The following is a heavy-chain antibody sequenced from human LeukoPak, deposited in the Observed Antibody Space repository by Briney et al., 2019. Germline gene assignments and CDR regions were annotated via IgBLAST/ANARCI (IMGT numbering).Heavy chain of an antibody. CDR2: ISSSGSTI. D-gene: IGHD3-22*01. CDR3: AKDIRPPYDSSGYYYVSTGAFDI. V-gene: IGHV3-11*01. CDR1: GFTFSNAW. Sequence: KPGGSLRLSCAASGFTFSNAWMSWVRQAPGKGLEWVSHISSSGSTIYYVDSVKGRFTISRDNAKNSLYLQMNSLRAEDTALYYCAKDIRPPYDSSGYYYVSTGAFDIWGQGTMVTVSS. J-gene: IGHJ3*02.